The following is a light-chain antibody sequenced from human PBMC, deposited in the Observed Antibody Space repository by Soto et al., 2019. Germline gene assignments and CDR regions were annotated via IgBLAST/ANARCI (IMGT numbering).Light chain of an antibody. J-gene: IGLJ1*01. V-gene: IGLV1-40*01. CDR1: SSNIGAGYD. CDR2: DNS. Sequence: QSVLTQPPSVSGAPGQRVTISCTGSSSNIGAGYDVHWYQQLPGTAPKLIIYDNSNRPSEVPDRFSGSKSGTSASLAITGLKAEDEADYYCQSYDSSMSAYVFGTGTKGTVL. CDR3: QSYDSSMSAYV.